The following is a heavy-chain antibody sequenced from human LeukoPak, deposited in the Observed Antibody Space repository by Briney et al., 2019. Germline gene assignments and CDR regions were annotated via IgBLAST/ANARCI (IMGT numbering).Heavy chain of an antibody. J-gene: IGHJ4*02. CDR2: ISSSSSYI. CDR3: ASISLHNFDY. Sequence: GGSLRLSCAASGFTFSSYSMNWVRQAPGRGLEWVSSISSSSSYIYYADSVKGRFTISRDNAKNSLYLQMNSLRAEDTAVYYCASISLHNFDYWGQGTLVTVSS. D-gene: IGHD2/OR15-2a*01. CDR1: GFTFSSYS. V-gene: IGHV3-21*01.